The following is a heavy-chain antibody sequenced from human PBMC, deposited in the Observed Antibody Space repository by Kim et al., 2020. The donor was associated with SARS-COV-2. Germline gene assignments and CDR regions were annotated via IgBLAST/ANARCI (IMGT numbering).Heavy chain of an antibody. Sequence: GGSLRLSCAASGFTFSGSAMHWVRQASGKGLEWVGRIRSKANSYATAYAASVKGRFTISRYDSKNTAYLQMNSLKTEDTAVYYCTRLVRGIAVAGVNWFDPWGQGTLVTVSS. CDR3: TRLVRGIAVAGVNWFDP. V-gene: IGHV3-73*01. CDR1: GFTFSGSA. D-gene: IGHD6-19*01. J-gene: IGHJ5*02. CDR2: IRSKANSYAT.